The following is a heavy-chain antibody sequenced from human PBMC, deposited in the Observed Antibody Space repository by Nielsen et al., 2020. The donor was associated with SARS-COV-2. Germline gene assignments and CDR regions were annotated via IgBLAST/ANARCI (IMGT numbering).Heavy chain of an antibody. CDR3: AKNPSRRDYGADY. D-gene: IGHD4-17*01. V-gene: IGHV3-23*01. CDR1: GLPFMRYA. J-gene: IGHJ4*02. CDR2: IGAIDGST. Sequence: GESLKISCAASGLPFMRYAMSWVRQATGKGLEWVSSIGAIDGSTNYAESLRGRFTISRDNSKNTLYLQINSLRAEDTAMYYCAKNPSRRDYGADYWGQGTLVTVSS.